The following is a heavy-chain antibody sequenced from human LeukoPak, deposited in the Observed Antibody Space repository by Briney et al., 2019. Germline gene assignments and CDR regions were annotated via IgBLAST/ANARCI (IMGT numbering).Heavy chain of an antibody. D-gene: IGHD2-2*01. CDR2: IYSGGST. J-gene: IGHJ4*02. CDR1: GFTVSSNY. CDR3: ARESSAAARVY. Sequence: PGGSLGLSCAASGFTVSSNYMSWVRQAPGKGLEWVSVIYSGGSTYYADSVKGRFTISRDNSKNTLYLQMNSLRAEDTAVYYCARESSAAARVYWGQGTLVTVSS. V-gene: IGHV3-66*01.